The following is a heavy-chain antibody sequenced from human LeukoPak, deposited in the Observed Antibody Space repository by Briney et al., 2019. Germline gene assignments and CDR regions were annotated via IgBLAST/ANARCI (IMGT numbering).Heavy chain of an antibody. V-gene: IGHV3-21*01. CDR1: GFTFSSYS. D-gene: IGHD1-14*01. J-gene: IGHJ3*02. CDR3: ASLTARDRGPGAPDDAFDI. CDR2: ISSSSSYI. Sequence: GGSLRLSCAASGFTFSSYSMSWVRQAPGKGLEWVSSISSSSSYIYYADSVKGRFTISRDNAKSSLYLQMNSLRAEDTVVYYCASLTARDRGPGAPDDAFDIWGQETRVTVSS.